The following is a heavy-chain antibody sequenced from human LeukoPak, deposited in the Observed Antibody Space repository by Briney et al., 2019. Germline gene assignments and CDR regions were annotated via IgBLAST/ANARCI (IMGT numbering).Heavy chain of an antibody. CDR2: VSSNGDST. CDR1: GFTFSNSA. D-gene: IGHD5-12*01. CDR3: ARGPVASIYYYYYMDV. V-gene: IGHV3-64*02. Sequence: GGSLRLSCAASGFTFSNSAMHWVRQVPGKGLEYVSAVSSNGDSTYYADSVKGRFTITRDDSKNTLYLQMASLRPEDTAVYYCARGPVASIYYYYYMDVWGKGATVAVSS. J-gene: IGHJ6*03.